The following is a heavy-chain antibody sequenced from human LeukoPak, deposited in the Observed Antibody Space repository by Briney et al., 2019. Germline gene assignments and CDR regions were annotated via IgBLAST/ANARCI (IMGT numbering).Heavy chain of an antibody. CDR2: IYYSGST. V-gene: IGHV4-61*01. D-gene: IGHD3-22*01. Sequence: NASETLSLTCAVSGGSISSISSNNWAWIRQPPGKGLEWIGYIYYSGSTNYNPSLKSRVTISVDTSKNQFPLKLSSVTAADTAVYYCARDRSYYYDSSLEASWYFDLWGRGTLVTVSS. J-gene: IGHJ2*01. CDR3: ARDRSYYYDSSLEASWYFDL. CDR1: GGSISSISSNN.